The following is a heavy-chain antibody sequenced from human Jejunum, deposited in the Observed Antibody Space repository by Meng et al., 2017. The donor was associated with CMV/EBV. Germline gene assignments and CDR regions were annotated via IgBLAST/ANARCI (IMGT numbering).Heavy chain of an antibody. CDR1: FSFSIYS. J-gene: IGHJ4*02. V-gene: IGHV3-48*04. CDR3: ARDVTILGRVQTFDS. D-gene: IGHD3-3*01. Sequence: FSFSIYSMNWVRQVPGKGLEWVSYISSMSATMYYTDSVRGRFTISRDDAKNSLYLHMNNWRAEDTAIYYCARDVTILGRVQTFDSWGQGTRVTVSS. CDR2: ISSMSATM.